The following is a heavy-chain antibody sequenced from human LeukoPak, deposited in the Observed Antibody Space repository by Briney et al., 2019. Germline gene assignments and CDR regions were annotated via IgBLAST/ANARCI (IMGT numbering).Heavy chain of an antibody. CDR2: FDPEDGET. D-gene: IGHD5-12*01. Sequence: ASVKVSCKVSGYTLTEFSMHWVRQAPGKGLEWMGGFDPEDGETIYAQKFQGRVTMTEGTSTDTAYMELSSLRSEDTAVYYCATDRTLRRISWFDPWGQGTLVTVSS. J-gene: IGHJ5*02. CDR3: ATDRTLRRISWFDP. V-gene: IGHV1-24*01. CDR1: GYTLTEFS.